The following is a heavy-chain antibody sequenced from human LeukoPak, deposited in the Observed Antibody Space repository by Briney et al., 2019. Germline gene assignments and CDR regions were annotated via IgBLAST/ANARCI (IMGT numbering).Heavy chain of an antibody. CDR2: ISWNSGSI. D-gene: IGHD5-18*01. Sequence: GRSLRLSCAASGSTFDDYAMHWVRQAPGKGLEWVSGISWNSGSIGYADSVKGRFTISRDNAKNSLYLQMNSLRAEDTALYYCAKDMSGYSYGPFDYWGQGTLVTVSS. CDR3: AKDMSGYSYGPFDY. V-gene: IGHV3-9*01. J-gene: IGHJ4*02. CDR1: GSTFDDYA.